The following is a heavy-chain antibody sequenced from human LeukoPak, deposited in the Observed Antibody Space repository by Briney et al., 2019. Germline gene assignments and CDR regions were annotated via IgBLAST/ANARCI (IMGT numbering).Heavy chain of an antibody. CDR1: GFTFSSYS. J-gene: IGHJ6*03. CDR3: ARANKNYYYYMDV. V-gene: IGHV3-21*01. CDR2: ISSSSSYI. Sequence: GGSLRLSCAASGFTFSSYSMNWVRQAPGKGLEWVSCISSSSSYIYYADSVKGRFTISRDNAKNSLYLQMNSLRAEDTAVYYCARANKNYYYYMDVWGKGTTVTVSS.